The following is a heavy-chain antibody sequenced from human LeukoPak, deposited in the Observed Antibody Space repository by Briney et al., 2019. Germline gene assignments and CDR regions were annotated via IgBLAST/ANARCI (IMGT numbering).Heavy chain of an antibody. CDR3: ARVSFWSGYPGYYYYYMDV. D-gene: IGHD3-3*01. J-gene: IGHJ6*03. CDR1: GGSISSYY. CDR2: IYYSGST. Sequence: SETLSLTCTASGGSISSYYWSWIRQPPGKGLEWIGYIYYSGSTNYNPSLKSRVTISVDTSKNQFSLKLSSVTAADTAVYYCARVSFWSGYPGYYYYYMDVWGKGTTVTVSS. V-gene: IGHV4-59*01.